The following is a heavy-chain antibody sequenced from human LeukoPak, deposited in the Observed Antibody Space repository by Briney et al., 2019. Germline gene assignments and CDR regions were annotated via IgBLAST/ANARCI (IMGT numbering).Heavy chain of an antibody. CDR2: TVPVFATI. CDR3: ARPYGPGNYINLGLDF. J-gene: IGHJ4*02. CDR1: GVTLNNYA. V-gene: IGHV1-69*13. D-gene: IGHD3-10*01. Sequence: ASVKVSCKASGVTLNNYAISWVRQAPGQGLEWMGRTVPVFATITYAQKFQGRVMITADESTSTVHMELSSLTAEDTALYYCARPYGPGNYINLGLDFWGQGTLVTVS.